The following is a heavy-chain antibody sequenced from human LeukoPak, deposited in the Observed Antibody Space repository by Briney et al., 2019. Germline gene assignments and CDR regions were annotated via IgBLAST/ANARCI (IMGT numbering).Heavy chain of an antibody. V-gene: IGHV1-18*01. Sequence: ASVKVSCKASGYSFTSCGISWVRQAPGQGLEWMGWISAYNGDTSYSQKLQGRVTMTTDTSTSTAYMELRSLRSDDTAVYSCAKEGRFLEWLYTRYYYYGMDVWGPGTTVTVSS. CDR3: AKEGRFLEWLYTRYYYYGMDV. CDR1: GYSFTSCG. J-gene: IGHJ6*02. CDR2: ISAYNGDT. D-gene: IGHD3-3*01.